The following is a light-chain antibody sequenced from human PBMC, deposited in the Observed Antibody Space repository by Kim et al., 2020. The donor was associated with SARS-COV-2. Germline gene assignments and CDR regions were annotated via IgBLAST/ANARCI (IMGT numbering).Light chain of an antibody. CDR1: QSISAW. CDR2: DAS. J-gene: IGKJ1*01. Sequence: ASIGYRVTITCRASQSISAWLAWYQQKPGKAPKVLIYDASSLQSGVPSRFSGSGSGTKFTLTINSLQPDDFATYFCQQYNSSSPTFGQGTKVDIK. CDR3: QQYNSSSPT. V-gene: IGKV1-5*01.